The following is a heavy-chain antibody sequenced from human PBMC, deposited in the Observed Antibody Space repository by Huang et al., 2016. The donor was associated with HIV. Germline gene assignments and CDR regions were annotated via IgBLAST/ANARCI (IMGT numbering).Heavy chain of an antibody. V-gene: IGHV4-34*01. CDR2: ITQSGRT. J-gene: IGHJ5*02. Sequence: QVRLDQWGAGLLKPSETLTLTCAVYGDSLSGFFWSWIRQSPGRGLEWIGEITQSGRTNYNPSLKSRVTIAIDTSKKQFSLKLKSVTADETSTYYCARGRGTSWSFFDTWGQGSFVTVSS. CDR3: ARGRGTSWSFFDT. D-gene: IGHD2-2*01. CDR1: GDSLSGFF.